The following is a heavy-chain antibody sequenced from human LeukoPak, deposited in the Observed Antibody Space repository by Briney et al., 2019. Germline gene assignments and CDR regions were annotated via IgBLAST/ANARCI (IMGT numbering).Heavy chain of an antibody. CDR2: IYHSGSI. D-gene: IGHD5-24*01. V-gene: IGHV4-30-2*01. J-gene: IGHJ5*02. CDR1: GGSISSGGYS. Sequence: SETLSLTCAVSGGSISSGGYSWSWIRQPPGKGLEWIGYIYHSGSIYYNPSLKSRVTISVDRSKNQFSLKLSSVTAADTAVYYCARGDGYNNNWFDPWGQGTLVTVSS. CDR3: ARGDGYNNNWFDP.